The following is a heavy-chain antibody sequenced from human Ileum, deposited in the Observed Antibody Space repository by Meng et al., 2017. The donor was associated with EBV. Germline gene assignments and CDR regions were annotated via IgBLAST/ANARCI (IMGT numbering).Heavy chain of an antibody. D-gene: IGHD3-10*01. CDR2: IIPALGTP. CDR1: GSPFSVYG. Sequence: QVQLVQSWPEVKNPVSALQVSLKSSGSPFSVYGITWVRQAPGQGLEWMGGIIPALGTPKYARKFQDRLTITADKSTSTGYMELHSLTSNDTAVYFCARGTGADYWGQGTLVTVSS. V-gene: IGHV1-69*06. J-gene: IGHJ4*02. CDR3: ARGTGADY.